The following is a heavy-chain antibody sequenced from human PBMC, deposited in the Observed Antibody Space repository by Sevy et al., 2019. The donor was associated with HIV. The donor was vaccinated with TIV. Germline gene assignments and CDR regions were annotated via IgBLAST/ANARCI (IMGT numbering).Heavy chain of an antibody. J-gene: IGHJ4*02. CDR2: INKDGSQK. Sequence: GGSLRLSCATSEFTFSRYWMTWVRQAPGKGLEWVVYINKDGSQKTYVDSVKGGFTITRDNYKNSLFLQMNSLRAEDTAVYYCATAGPLGDLDHFDRWGQGTLVTVSS. D-gene: IGHD2-21*01. CDR3: ATAGPLGDLDHFDR. V-gene: IGHV3-7*03. CDR1: EFTFSRYW.